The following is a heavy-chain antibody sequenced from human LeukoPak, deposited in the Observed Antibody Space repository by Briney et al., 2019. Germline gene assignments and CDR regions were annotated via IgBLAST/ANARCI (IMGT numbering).Heavy chain of an antibody. D-gene: IGHD4-17*01. Sequence: PGRSLRLSCAASGFTFSSYAMHWVRQAPGKGLEWVAVISYDGSNKYYADSVKGRFTISRDNSKNTLYLQMNSLRAEDTAVYYCARALDGHGDYLYWGQGTLVTVSS. CDR2: ISYDGSNK. V-gene: IGHV3-30-3*01. CDR3: ARALDGHGDYLY. CDR1: GFTFSSYA. J-gene: IGHJ4*02.